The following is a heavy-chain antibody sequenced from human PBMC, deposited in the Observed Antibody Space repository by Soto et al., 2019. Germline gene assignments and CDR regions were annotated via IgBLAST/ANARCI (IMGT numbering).Heavy chain of an antibody. J-gene: IGHJ4*02. CDR3: ARGLRWSDY. CDR2: IDYRGTT. CDR1: GDFTSDIF. V-gene: IGHV4-59*01. D-gene: IGHD4-17*01. Sequence: QVQLQESGPGLVKPSETLSLTCTVSGDFTSDIFWTWIRQPPGAGLEWIGSIDYRGTTNYNPSLKSRVTISVDTPKNQYSLRLTSVTAADTAVYYCARGLRWSDYWGQGTLVTVAS.